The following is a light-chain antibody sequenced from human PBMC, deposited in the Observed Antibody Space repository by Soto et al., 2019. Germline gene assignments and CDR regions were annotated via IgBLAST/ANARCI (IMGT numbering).Light chain of an antibody. V-gene: IGKV3D-20*02. Sequence: EIVLTQSPGTLSLSPGERATLSCRASQSVSSSYLAWYQQKPGQAPRLLIYDASNRATSIPARFSGSGSGTDFTLTISSLEPEDFAVYYCQQRSNWPPSITFGQGTRLEIK. CDR1: QSVSSSY. CDR3: QQRSNWPPSIT. CDR2: DAS. J-gene: IGKJ5*01.